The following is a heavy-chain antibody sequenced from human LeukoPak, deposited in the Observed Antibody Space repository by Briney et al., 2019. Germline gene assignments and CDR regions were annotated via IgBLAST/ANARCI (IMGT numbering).Heavy chain of an antibody. CDR3: ARNAWKSSDSGRGRMDV. CDR1: GFTFSSYW. J-gene: IGHJ6*02. V-gene: IGHV3-74*01. CDR2: INSDGNIT. D-gene: IGHD3-10*01. Sequence: GGSLRLSCAASGFTFSSYWMHWVRQAPGKGLVWVSRINSDGNITNYADSVKGRFTISRDNSKNTLYLQMNSLRAEDTAVYYCARNAWKSSDSGRGRMDVWGQGTSVTVSS.